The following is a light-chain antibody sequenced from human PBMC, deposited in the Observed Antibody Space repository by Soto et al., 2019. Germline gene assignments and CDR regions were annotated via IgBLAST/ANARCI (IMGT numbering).Light chain of an antibody. CDR2: GTS. CDR1: QTIGSNH. CDR3: QHYFSWT. V-gene: IGKV3-20*01. J-gene: IGKJ1*01. Sequence: EIVLTQSPGTLSVSPGERATLSCRASQTIGSNHLAWYQQKPGQAPSLLIYGTSSRTTGIPEMYSGSGSGTDFTLNITRLEPEYSVIYYCQHYFSWTFGQGIKVEIK.